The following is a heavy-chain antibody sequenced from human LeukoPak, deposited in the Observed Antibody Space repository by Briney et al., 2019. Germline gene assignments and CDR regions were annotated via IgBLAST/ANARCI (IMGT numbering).Heavy chain of an antibody. CDR2: INDYTGDT. V-gene: IGHV4-34*01. CDR1: GGSFTDYF. CDR3: ARGRIAKIVVVHSFSYGMDV. D-gene: IGHD3-22*01. J-gene: IGHJ6*02. Sequence: SSETLSLTCTVYGGSFTDYFWTWIRQSPGKGLEWIGEINDYTGDTNYNPSLNSRVSISLEKSKNQSSLELRSVTAADTAVYYCARGRIAKIVVVHSFSYGMDVWGQGTTVTVSS.